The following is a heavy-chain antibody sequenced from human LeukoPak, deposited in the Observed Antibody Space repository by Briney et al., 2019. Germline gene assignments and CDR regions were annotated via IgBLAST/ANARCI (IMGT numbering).Heavy chain of an antibody. Sequence: SVKVSCKASGGTFSTYGISWVRQAPGQGLEWMGRIIPRLSTSNHAQKFQGRVTITTDESTSTAYMELSSLRSEDTAVYYCARDPHSGYDRLFDAFDIWGQGTMVTVSS. CDR2: IIPRLSTS. CDR3: ARDPHSGYDRLFDAFDI. CDR1: GGTFSTYG. V-gene: IGHV1-69*11. J-gene: IGHJ3*02. D-gene: IGHD5-12*01.